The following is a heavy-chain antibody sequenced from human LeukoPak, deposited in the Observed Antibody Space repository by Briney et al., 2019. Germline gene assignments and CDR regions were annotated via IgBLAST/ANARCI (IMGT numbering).Heavy chain of an antibody. CDR3: ARVIRVGYCSSTSCYPGGYFDY. Sequence: SETLSLTCTVSGGSISSYYWSWIRQPPGKGLEWIGYIYYSGSTNYNPSLKSRVTISVDTSKNQFSPKLSSVTAADTAVYYCARVIRVGYCSSTSCYPGGYFDYWGQGTLVTVSS. CDR1: GGSISSYY. CDR2: IYYSGST. D-gene: IGHD2-2*01. J-gene: IGHJ4*02. V-gene: IGHV4-59*01.